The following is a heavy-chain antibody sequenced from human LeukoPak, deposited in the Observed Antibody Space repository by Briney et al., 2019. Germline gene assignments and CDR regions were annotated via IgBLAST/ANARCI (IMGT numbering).Heavy chain of an antibody. Sequence: SETLSLTRTVSGGSISSYYWSWIRQPPGKGLEWIGYIYYSGSTNYSPSLKSRVTISVDTSKNQFSLKLSSVTAADTAVYYCARQSRGSGWGGFDYWGQGTLVTVSS. D-gene: IGHD6-19*01. J-gene: IGHJ4*02. V-gene: IGHV4-59*08. CDR2: IYYSGST. CDR1: GGSISSYY. CDR3: ARQSRGSGWGGFDY.